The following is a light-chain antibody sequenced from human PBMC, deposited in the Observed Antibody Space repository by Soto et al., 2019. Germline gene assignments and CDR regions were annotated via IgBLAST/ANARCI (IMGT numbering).Light chain of an antibody. J-gene: IGKJ1*01. CDR2: KAS. CDR1: QRVGSW. Sequence: QMTQSPYTLSASEGDRVTITCWASQRVGSWVAWHQQKPGRVPKVLVYKASNLQDGGPSRFSGSGSGTEFTLTISILQPDNVATDFCHQYSRYPRPFGQRTKVEIK. V-gene: IGKV1-5*03. CDR3: HQYSRYPRP.